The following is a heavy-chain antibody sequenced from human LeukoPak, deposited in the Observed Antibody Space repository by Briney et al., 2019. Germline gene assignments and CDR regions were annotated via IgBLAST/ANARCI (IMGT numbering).Heavy chain of an antibody. CDR3: ARVRGYSGYRFYFDY. D-gene: IGHD5-12*01. V-gene: IGHV4-34*01. CDR2: INHSGST. CDR1: GGSFSGYY. Sequence: PSETLSLTCAVYGGSFSGYYWSWIRQPPGKGLEWIGEINHSGSTNYNPSLKSRVTISVDTSKNQFSLKLSSVTAADTAVYYCARVRGYSGYRFYFDYWGQGTLVTVSS. J-gene: IGHJ4*02.